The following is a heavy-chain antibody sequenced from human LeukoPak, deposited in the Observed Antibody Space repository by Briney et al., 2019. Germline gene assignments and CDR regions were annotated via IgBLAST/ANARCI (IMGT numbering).Heavy chain of an antibody. CDR3: ARDGQEYYDSSGYYS. D-gene: IGHD3-22*01. V-gene: IGHV1-69*04. Sequence: SVKVSCKASRGTFSSYAISWVRQAPGQGLEWMGRIIPIFGIANYAQKFQGRVTITADKSTSTAYMELSSLRSEDTAVYYCARDGQEYYDSSGYYSWGQGTLVTVSS. J-gene: IGHJ4*02. CDR1: RGTFSSYA. CDR2: IIPIFGIA.